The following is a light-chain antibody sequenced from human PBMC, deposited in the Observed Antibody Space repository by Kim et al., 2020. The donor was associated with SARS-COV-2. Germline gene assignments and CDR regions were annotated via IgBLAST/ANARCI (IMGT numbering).Light chain of an antibody. J-gene: IGKJ3*01. CDR2: DAS. Sequence: GDRLTITCRASQGIRSALAWYQHKPGKAPKVLMYDASILESGVPSRFSGSGSGTDFTLTIISLQPEDFASYYCQQFIEYPFTFG. CDR3: QQFIEYPFT. CDR1: QGIRSA. V-gene: IGKV1D-13*01.